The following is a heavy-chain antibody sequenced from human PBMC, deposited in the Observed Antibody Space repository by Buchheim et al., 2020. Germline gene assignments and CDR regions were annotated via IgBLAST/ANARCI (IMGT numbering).Heavy chain of an antibody. V-gene: IGHV4-61*02. D-gene: IGHD6-13*01. J-gene: IGHJ5*02. CDR2: IYTSGST. CDR1: GGSISSGSYY. Sequence: QVQLQESGPGLVKPSQPLSLTCTVSGGSISSGSYYWSWIRQPAGKGLEWIGRIYTSGSTNYNPSLKSRVTISVDTSKNQFSLKLSSVTAADTAVYYCARGWYSSSWSNWFDPWGQGTL. CDR3: ARGWYSSSWSNWFDP.